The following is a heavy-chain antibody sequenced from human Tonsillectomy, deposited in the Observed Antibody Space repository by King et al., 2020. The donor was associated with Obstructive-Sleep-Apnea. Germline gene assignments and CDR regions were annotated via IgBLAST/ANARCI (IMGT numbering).Heavy chain of an antibody. V-gene: IGHV7-4-1*02. J-gene: IGHJ4*02. Sequence: QLVQSGSELKKPGASVEISCKASGYTFTAYAMNWVRQAPGQGLQWVGWINTNTGIPTYAQGFTGRFVFSLATSVSTAYLQISSITTDDTAVYYCARGPRLLDSWGQGTLVTVSS. D-gene: IGHD2-21*02. CDR2: INTNTGIP. CDR1: GYTFTAYA. CDR3: ARGPRLLDS.